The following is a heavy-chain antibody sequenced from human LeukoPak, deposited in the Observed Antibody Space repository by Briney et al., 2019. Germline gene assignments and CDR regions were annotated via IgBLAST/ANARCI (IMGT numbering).Heavy chain of an antibody. CDR2: ISSSSSYI. CDR3: AKDLDSSGSWPAEYFQH. Sequence: GGSLRLSCAASGFTFSSYSMNWVRQAPGKGLEWVSSISSSSSYIYYADSVKGRSTISRDNAKNSLYLQMNSLRAEDTAVYYCAKDLDSSGSWPAEYFQHWGQGTLVTVSS. V-gene: IGHV3-21*01. CDR1: GFTFSSYS. J-gene: IGHJ1*01. D-gene: IGHD3-22*01.